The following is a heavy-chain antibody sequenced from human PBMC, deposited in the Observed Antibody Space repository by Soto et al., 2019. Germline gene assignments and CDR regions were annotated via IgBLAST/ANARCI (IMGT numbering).Heavy chain of an antibody. V-gene: IGHV3-74*01. CDR1: GFTFSSYW. J-gene: IGHJ2*01. Sequence: EVQLVESGGGLVQPGGSLRLSCAASGFTFSSYWMHWVRQAPGKGLVWVSRINSDGSSTNYAASVKGRFTISRDNAKTTLYLQMNSLRAEDTAVYYCARGGSLNWYFDLWGRGTLVTVSS. CDR2: INSDGSST. D-gene: IGHD1-26*01. CDR3: ARGGSLNWYFDL.